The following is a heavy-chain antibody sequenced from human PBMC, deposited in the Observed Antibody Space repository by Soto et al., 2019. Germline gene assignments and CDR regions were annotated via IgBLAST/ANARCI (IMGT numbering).Heavy chain of an antibody. D-gene: IGHD2-2*02. V-gene: IGHV4-31*03. CDR1: GGSISSGGYY. CDR3: ARSFLVVPAAINGVGAFDI. CDR2: IYYSGST. J-gene: IGHJ3*02. Sequence: SETLSLTCTVSGGSISSGGYYWSWIRQHPGRGLEWIGYIYYSGSTYYNPSLKSRVTISVDTSKNQFSLKLSSVTAADTAVYYCARSFLVVPAAINGVGAFDIWGQGTMVTVSS.